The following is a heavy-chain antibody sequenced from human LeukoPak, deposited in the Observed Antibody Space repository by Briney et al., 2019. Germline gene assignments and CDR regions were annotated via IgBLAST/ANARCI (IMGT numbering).Heavy chain of an antibody. CDR3: AKSVAVAGIFDY. CDR2: ISGSGGST. D-gene: IGHD6-19*01. J-gene: IGHJ4*02. Sequence: GGSLRLSCAASGFTFSSYAMSWVRQAPAKGLEWVSAISGSGGSTYYADSVKGRFTISRDNSKNTLYLQMNSLRAEDTAVYYCAKSVAVAGIFDYWGQGTLVTVSS. CDR1: GFTFSSYA. V-gene: IGHV3-23*01.